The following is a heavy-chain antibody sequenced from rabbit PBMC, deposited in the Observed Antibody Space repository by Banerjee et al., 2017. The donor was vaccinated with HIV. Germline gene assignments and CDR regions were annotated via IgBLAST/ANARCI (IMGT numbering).Heavy chain of an antibody. CDR3: ARDLAGVIGWNFSL. Sequence: QEQLEESGGDLVKPEGSLTLTCTASGFSFSSSYWICWIRQAPGKGLEWIACIDAGSNGNTYYANWAKGRFTISKTSSTTVTLQMTSLTAADTATYFCARDLAGVIGWNFSLWGPGTLVTVS. CDR2: IDAGSNGNT. J-gene: IGHJ4*01. V-gene: IGHV1S45*01. CDR1: GFSFSSSYW. D-gene: IGHD4-1*01.